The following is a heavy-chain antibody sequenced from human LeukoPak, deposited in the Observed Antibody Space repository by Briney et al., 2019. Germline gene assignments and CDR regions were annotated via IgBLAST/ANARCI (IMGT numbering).Heavy chain of an antibody. V-gene: IGHV4-38-2*02. CDR3: AREREWSPWELLLDY. CDR1: GYSIRSGYY. CDR2: LHHTSST. Sequence: SETLSLTCAVSGYSIRSGYYWAWIRQPPGKGLEWIGSLHHTSSTYYNPSLKSRVTMSVDKSNNKFSLKLSSVTAADTALYYCAREREWSPWELLLDYWGQGILVTVSS. D-gene: IGHD1-26*01. J-gene: IGHJ4*02.